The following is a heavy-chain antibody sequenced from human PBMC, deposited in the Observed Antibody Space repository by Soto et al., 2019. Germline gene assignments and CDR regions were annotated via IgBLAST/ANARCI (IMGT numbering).Heavy chain of an antibody. V-gene: IGHV3-48*02. Sequence: PGGSLRLSCAASGFTFSSYSMNWVRQAPGKGLEWVSYISSSSSTIYYADSVKGRFTISRDNAKNSLYLQMNSLRDEDTAVYYCAREPDLWFGDTMGYYYGMDVWGQGTTVTVSS. J-gene: IGHJ6*02. CDR1: GFTFSSYS. CDR3: AREPDLWFGDTMGYYYGMDV. D-gene: IGHD3-10*01. CDR2: ISSSSSTI.